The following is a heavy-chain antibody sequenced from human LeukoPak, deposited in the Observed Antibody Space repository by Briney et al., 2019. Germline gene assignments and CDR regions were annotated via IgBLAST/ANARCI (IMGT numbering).Heavy chain of an antibody. D-gene: IGHD1-26*01. CDR3: ARDVGCFDY. Sequence: GASVKVSCKASGYTLTGYYVHWVRQAPGEGLEWMGWINPHSGGINYAQNFQGRVTMTRDTSISTAYMELSRLRSDDTAVYYCARDVGCFDYWGQGTLVTVSS. CDR1: GYTLTGYY. CDR2: INPHSGGI. J-gene: IGHJ4*02. V-gene: IGHV1-2*02.